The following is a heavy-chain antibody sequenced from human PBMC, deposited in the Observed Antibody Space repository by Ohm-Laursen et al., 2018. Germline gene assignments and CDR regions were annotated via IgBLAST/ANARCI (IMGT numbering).Heavy chain of an antibody. D-gene: IGHD3-22*01. CDR3: ARGYYYDSSGYSAPFDY. CDR1: GFTFSSYA. V-gene: IGHV3-21*01. J-gene: IGHJ4*02. CDR2: ISSSDSYI. Sequence: SLRLSCAASGFTFSSYAMNWVRQAPGKGLEWVSSISSSDSYIYYADSVKGRFTISRDNAKNTLYLQMNSLRAEDTAVYYCARGYYYDSSGYSAPFDYWGQGTLVTVSS.